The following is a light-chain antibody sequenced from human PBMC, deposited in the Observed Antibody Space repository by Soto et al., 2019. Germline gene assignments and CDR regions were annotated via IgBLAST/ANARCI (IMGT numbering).Light chain of an antibody. Sequence: EIVMTQSPATLSVSPGERATLSCRASQSVSSNLAWYQQKPGQAPRLLFYGASTRATGIPARLSGSGSGTEFTLTISSLQSEDFAVYYCQQYNNWPQTFGQGTKVEIK. CDR2: GAS. CDR1: QSVSSN. J-gene: IGKJ1*01. CDR3: QQYNNWPQT. V-gene: IGKV3-15*01.